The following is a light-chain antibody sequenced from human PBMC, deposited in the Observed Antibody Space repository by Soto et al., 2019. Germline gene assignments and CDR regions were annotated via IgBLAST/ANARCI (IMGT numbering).Light chain of an antibody. CDR1: SGHSSYA. V-gene: IGLV4-69*01. CDR2: VNSDGSH. CDR3: QTWGTGIWV. Sequence: QPVLTQSPSASASLGASVKLTCTLTSGHSSYAIAWHQQQPEKGPRYLMKVNSDGSHSKGDGIPDRFSGSSSGAERYLTISSLPSEDEADYYCQTWGTGIWVFGGGTKLTVL. J-gene: IGLJ3*02.